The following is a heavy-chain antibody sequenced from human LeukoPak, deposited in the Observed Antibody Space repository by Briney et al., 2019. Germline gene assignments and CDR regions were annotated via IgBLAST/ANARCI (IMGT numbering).Heavy chain of an antibody. CDR1: GFTFSSYS. CDR3: ARASFYNSGRIFDS. J-gene: IGHJ4*02. D-gene: IGHD2/OR15-2a*01. V-gene: IGHV3-48*01. Sequence: GGSLRLSCAASGFTFSSYSMLWVRQAPGKGLEWVSYISSSSSTIYYADSVKGRFSISRDNAKNSLYLQMNSLRAEDTAIYYCARASFYNSGRIFDSWGQGILVTVSS. CDR2: ISSSSSTI.